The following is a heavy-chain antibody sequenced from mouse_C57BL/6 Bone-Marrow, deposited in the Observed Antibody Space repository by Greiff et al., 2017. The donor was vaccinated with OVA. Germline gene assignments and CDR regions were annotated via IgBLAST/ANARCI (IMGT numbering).Heavy chain of an antibody. CDR1: GYTFTSYW. Sequence: QVQLQQSGAELVRPGTSVKLSCKASGYTFTSYWMHWVKQRPGQGLEWIGVIDPSDSYTNYNQKFKGKATLTVDTSSSTAYMQLSSLTSEDSAVYYCARRRVYGNYWYFDVWGTGTTVTVSS. D-gene: IGHD2-1*01. V-gene: IGHV1-59*01. CDR2: IDPSDSYT. CDR3: ARRRVYGNYWYFDV. J-gene: IGHJ1*03.